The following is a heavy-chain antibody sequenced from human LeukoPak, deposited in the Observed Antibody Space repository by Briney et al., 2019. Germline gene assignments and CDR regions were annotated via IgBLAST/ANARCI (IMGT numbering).Heavy chain of an antibody. CDR2: ITSSSSTI. J-gene: IGHJ4*02. V-gene: IGHV3-48*02. Sequence: GGSLRLPCAASGFTFSSYNMNGVRQAPGKGLEWVSYITSSSSTIYYADSVKGRFTISRDNAKNSLYLQMNSLRDEDTAVYYCAREYSSSSGSVSDYWGQGTLVTVSS. CDR1: GFTFSSYN. CDR3: AREYSSSSGSVSDY. D-gene: IGHD6-6*01.